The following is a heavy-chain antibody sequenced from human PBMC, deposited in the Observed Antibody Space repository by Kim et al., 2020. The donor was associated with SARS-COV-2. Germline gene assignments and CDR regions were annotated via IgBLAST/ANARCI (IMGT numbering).Heavy chain of an antibody. CDR3: ASEGIVATILGDYYYYC. D-gene: IGHD5-12*01. Sequence: GGSLRLSCAASGFTFSSYWMSWVRQAPGKGLEWVANIKQDGSEKYYVDSVKGRFTISRDNDKNSLYLQMTRLRAEDTAVYYCASEGIVATILGDYYYYC. V-gene: IGHV3-7*01. CDR2: IKQDGSEK. J-gene: IGHJ6*01. CDR1: GFTFSSYW.